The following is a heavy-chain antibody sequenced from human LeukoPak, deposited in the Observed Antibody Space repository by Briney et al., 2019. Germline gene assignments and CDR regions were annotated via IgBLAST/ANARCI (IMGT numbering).Heavy chain of an antibody. CDR2: IVVGSGNT. D-gene: IGHD3-16*02. Sequence: ASVKVSCKASGFTFTSSAMQWVRQARGQRLEWIGWIVVGSGNTNYAQKFQERVTITRDMSTSTAYMELRSLRSEDTAVYYCARVGGYVWGSYRAIDYWGQGTLVTVSS. V-gene: IGHV1-58*02. CDR1: GFTFTSSA. J-gene: IGHJ4*02. CDR3: ARVGGYVWGSYRAIDY.